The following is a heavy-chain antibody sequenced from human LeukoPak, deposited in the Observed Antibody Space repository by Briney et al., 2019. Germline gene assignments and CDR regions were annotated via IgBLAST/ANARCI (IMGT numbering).Heavy chain of an antibody. CDR2: INHSGST. D-gene: IGHD3-3*01. J-gene: IGHJ4*02. V-gene: IGHV4-34*01. Sequence: TASETLSLTCAVYGGSFSGYYWSWIRQPPGKGLEWIGEINHSGSTNYNPSLKSRVTISVDTSKNQFSLKLSSVTAADTAVYYCARGCTFFGVVYLKYYFDYWGQGTLVTVSS. CDR1: GGSFSGYY. CDR3: ARGCTFFGVVYLKYYFDY.